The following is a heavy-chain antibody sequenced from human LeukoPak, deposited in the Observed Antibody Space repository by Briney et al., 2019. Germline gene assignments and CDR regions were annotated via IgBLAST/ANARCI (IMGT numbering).Heavy chain of an antibody. CDR3: ARDGGSYYFSPDAFDI. V-gene: IGHV4-59*01. D-gene: IGHD1-26*01. Sequence: SETLSLTCTVSGGSISSCYWSWIRQPPGKGLEWIGYIYYSGSTNYNPSLKSRVTISVDTSKNQFSLKLSSVTAADTAVYYCARDGGSYYFSPDAFDIWGQGTMVTVSS. CDR2: IYYSGST. J-gene: IGHJ3*02. CDR1: GGSISSCY.